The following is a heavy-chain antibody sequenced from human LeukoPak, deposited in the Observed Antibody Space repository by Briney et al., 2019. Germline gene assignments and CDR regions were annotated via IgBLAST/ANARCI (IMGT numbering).Heavy chain of an antibody. J-gene: IGHJ6*03. CDR3: ARRSEFGVLYYMDV. V-gene: IGHV3-48*01. Sequence: GGSLRLSCAASGFTFSTYSMNWVRQAPGKGLEWVSYISSSSGTIYYADSVKGRFTISRDNAKNSLYLQMNNQRVEAAAVYYCARRSEFGVLYYMDVWGKGTTVTVSS. CDR1: GFTFSTYS. D-gene: IGHD3-16*01. CDR2: ISSSSGTI.